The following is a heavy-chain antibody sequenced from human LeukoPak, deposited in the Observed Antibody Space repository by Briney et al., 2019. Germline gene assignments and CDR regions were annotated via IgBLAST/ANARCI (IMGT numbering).Heavy chain of an antibody. D-gene: IGHD3-16*01. Sequence: VASVKVSCKASGYTFTGYYMHWVRQAPGQGLEWMGWIIPILDTGNYAQKFQGRVTITADQSTSTAYMELSSLRSEDTAVYYCASGGVGAFDICGQGTMVTVSS. V-gene: IGHV1-69*13. J-gene: IGHJ3*02. CDR2: IIPILDTG. CDR1: GYTFTGYY. CDR3: ASGGVGAFDI.